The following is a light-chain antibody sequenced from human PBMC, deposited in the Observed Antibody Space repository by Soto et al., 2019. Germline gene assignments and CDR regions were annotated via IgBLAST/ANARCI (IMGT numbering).Light chain of an antibody. V-gene: IGKV3-11*01. CDR3: QQRSSWPPIT. CDR1: QSVSSY. Sequence: IVLTQFPATLSFSPCEIATLSCSSSQSVSSYLAWYQQKPGQAPRLLIYDVSTRATGIPARFSGSGSGTDFTLTIRSLEPEDFAVYFCQQRSSWPPITFGQGTRLEIK. J-gene: IGKJ5*01. CDR2: DVS.